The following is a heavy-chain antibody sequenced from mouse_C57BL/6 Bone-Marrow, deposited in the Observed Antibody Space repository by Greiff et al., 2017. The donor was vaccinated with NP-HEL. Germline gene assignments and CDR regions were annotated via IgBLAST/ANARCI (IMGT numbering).Heavy chain of an antibody. CDR3: ARRYYAGLAAGAY. CDR1: GFTFSDYY. J-gene: IGHJ3*01. D-gene: IGHD1-1*01. Sequence: EVMLVESGGGLVQPGGSLKLSCAASGFTFSDYYMYWVRQTPEKRLEWVAYISNGGGSTYYPDTVKGRFTISRDNAKNTLYLQMSRLKSEDTAMYYCARRYYAGLAAGAYWGQGTLVTVSA. V-gene: IGHV5-12*01. CDR2: ISNGGGST.